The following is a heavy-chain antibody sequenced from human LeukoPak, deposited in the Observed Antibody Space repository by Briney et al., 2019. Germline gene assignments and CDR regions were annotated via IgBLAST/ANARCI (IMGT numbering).Heavy chain of an antibody. CDR3: ARPHSSGWYGAFDI. CDR2: IYTGGST. Sequence: PSETLSLTCTVSGGSISSYYWSWIRQPPGKGLEWIGYIYTGGSTNYNPSLKSRVTISVDTSKNQFSLKLSSVTAADTAVYYCARPHSSGWYGAFDIWGQGTMVTVSS. D-gene: IGHD6-19*01. V-gene: IGHV4-4*09. CDR1: GGSISSYY. J-gene: IGHJ3*02.